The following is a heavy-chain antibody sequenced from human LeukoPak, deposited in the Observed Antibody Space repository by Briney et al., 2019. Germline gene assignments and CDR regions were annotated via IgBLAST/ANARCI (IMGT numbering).Heavy chain of an antibody. Sequence: GGSLRLSCAASGFTVSSNYMSWVRQAPGKGLEWVSVIYSGGYIYYADSVKGRFTISRDNAKNSLYLQMNSLRAEDTAVYYCAREERYPDAFDIWGQGTMVTVSS. CDR3: AREERYPDAFDI. V-gene: IGHV3-53*01. CDR1: GFTVSSNY. D-gene: IGHD1-1*01. CDR2: IYSGGYI. J-gene: IGHJ3*02.